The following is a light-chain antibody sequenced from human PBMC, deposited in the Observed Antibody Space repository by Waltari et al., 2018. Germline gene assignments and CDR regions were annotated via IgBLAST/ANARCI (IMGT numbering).Light chain of an antibody. CDR2: DVN. J-gene: IGLJ1*01. V-gene: IGLV2-14*03. CDR1: RSDIGAYNF. Sequence: QSALTQPASESWSPGQSITISCPGTRSDIGAYNFVSWYQKHPGKAPKVMIYDVNHRPSGVSSRFSGSKSGNTASLTISGLQAEDEADYYCSSYTTGSTRYVFGSGTKVTVL. CDR3: SSYTTGSTRYV.